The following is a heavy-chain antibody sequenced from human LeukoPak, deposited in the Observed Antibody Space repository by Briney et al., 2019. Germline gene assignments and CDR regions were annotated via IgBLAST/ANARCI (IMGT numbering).Heavy chain of an antibody. Sequence: SETLSLTCTLSGGSIISGSYYWVWIRQPPGKGLEWIGNVYYSGITSYNPSLGGSTSYNPSLNSRVTISVDTSKNQFSLKLSSVTAADTAVYYCARGSTYYDFWSGSQGMSHFAYWGQGTLVTVSS. V-gene: IGHV4-39*01. CDR1: GGSIISGSYY. J-gene: IGHJ4*02. CDR3: ARGSTYYDFWSGSQGMSHFAY. D-gene: IGHD3-3*01. CDR2: VYYSGITSYNPSLGGST.